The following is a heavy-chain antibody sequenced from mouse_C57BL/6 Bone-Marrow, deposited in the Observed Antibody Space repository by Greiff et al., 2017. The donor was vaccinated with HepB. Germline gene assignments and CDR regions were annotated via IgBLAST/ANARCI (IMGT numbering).Heavy chain of an antibody. CDR3: AFYGSSLFWYFDV. V-gene: IGHV14-2*01. CDR2: IDPEDGET. CDR1: GFNIKDYY. D-gene: IGHD1-1*01. J-gene: IGHJ1*03. Sequence: EVHLVESGAELVKPGASVKLSCTASGFNIKDYYMHWVKQRTEQGLEWIGRIDPEDGETKYAPKFQGKATITADTSSNTAYLQLSSLTSEDTAVYYCAFYGSSLFWYFDVWGTGTTVTVSS.